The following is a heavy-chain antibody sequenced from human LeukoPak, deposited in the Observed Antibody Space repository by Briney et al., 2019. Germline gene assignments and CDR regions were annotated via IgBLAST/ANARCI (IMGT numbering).Heavy chain of an antibody. CDR2: INQDGTGK. V-gene: IGHV3-7*05. D-gene: IGHD3-10*01. Sequence: GGSLRLSCAASGFTFSNHWMGWVRQAPEKGLEWVANINQDGTGKLYVGSVEGRFTVSRDNAKNSLHLQMNSLRAEDTALYYCARHGHYNFDNWGRGTLVTVSS. J-gene: IGHJ4*02. CDR1: GFTFSNHW. CDR3: ARHGHYNFDN.